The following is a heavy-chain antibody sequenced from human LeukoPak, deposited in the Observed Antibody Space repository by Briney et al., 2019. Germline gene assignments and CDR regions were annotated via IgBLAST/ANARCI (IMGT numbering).Heavy chain of an antibody. D-gene: IGHD1-26*01. Sequence: GGSLRLSCAASGFTFSSDAVSCVRQAPGKGLEWVSAISGSGGSTYYADSVKGRFTISRDNSKNTLYLQMNSLRAEDTAVYYCAKWWIVGATSHYFDYWGQGTLVTASS. CDR3: AKWWIVGATSHYFDY. J-gene: IGHJ4*02. CDR2: ISGSGGST. V-gene: IGHV3-23*01. CDR1: GFTFSSDA.